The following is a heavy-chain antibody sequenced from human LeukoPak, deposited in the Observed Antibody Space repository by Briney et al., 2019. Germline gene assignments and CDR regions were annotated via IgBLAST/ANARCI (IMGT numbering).Heavy chain of an antibody. CDR2: IYTSGST. Sequence: SETLSLTCTVSGGSISSYYWSWIRQPAGKGLEWIGRIYTSGSTNYNPSLKSRVTISVDTSKNQFSLKLSSVTAADTAVYYCARLRRSTYYDFWSGYYLDYWGQGTLVTVSS. D-gene: IGHD3-3*01. CDR3: ARLRRSTYYDFWSGYYLDY. CDR1: GGSISSYY. J-gene: IGHJ4*02. V-gene: IGHV4-4*07.